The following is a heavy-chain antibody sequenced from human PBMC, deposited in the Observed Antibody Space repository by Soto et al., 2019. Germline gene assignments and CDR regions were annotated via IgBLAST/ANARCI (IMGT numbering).Heavy chain of an antibody. V-gene: IGHV1-69*13. CDR2: IIPIFGTA. J-gene: IGHJ4*02. CDR3: AASRDGYNYHFDY. D-gene: IGHD1-1*01. CDR1: GGTFSSYA. Sequence: GASVKVSCKASGGTFSSYAISWVRQAPGQGLEWMGGIIPIFGTANYAQKFQGRVTITADESTSTAYMELSSLRSEHTAVYYCAASRDGYNYHFDYWGQGTLVTVSS.